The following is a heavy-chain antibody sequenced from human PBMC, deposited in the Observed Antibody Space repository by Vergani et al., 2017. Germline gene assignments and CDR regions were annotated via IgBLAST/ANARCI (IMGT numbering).Heavy chain of an antibody. D-gene: IGHD2-2*01. V-gene: IGHV1-69*01. CDR3: ARCSGNIVVVPAEVWFDP. J-gene: IGHJ5*02. CDR2: IIPIFGTA. Sequence: QVQLVQSGAEVKKPGASVKVSCKASGGTFSSYALRWVRQAPGQGLEWMGGIIPIFGTAHYAQKFQGRVSITANESTSTAYMELSSLRSEDTAVYYCARCSGNIVVVPAEVWFDPWGQGTLVTVSS. CDR1: GGTFSSYA.